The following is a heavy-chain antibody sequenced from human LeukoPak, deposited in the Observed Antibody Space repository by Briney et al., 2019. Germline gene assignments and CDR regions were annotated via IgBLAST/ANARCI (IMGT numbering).Heavy chain of an antibody. CDR2: INPNSGGT. CDR1: GYTFTSYG. V-gene: IGHV1-2*02. D-gene: IGHD3-22*01. CDR3: ARDSVSIVVVITTALHAFDI. Sequence: ASVKVSCKASGYTFTSYGISWVRQAPGQGLEWMGWINPNSGGTNYAQKFQGRVTMTRDTSISTAYMELSRLRSDDTAVYYCARDSVSIVVVITTALHAFDIWGQGTMVTVSS. J-gene: IGHJ3*02.